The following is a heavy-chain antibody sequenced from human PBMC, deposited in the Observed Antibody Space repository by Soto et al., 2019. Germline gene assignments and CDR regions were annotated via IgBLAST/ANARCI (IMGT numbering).Heavy chain of an antibody. CDR3: ARLRLLYCSGVSCYVPLDY. J-gene: IGHJ4*02. D-gene: IGHD2-15*01. V-gene: IGHV3-74*01. CDR2: ISSDGNTT. Sequence: EVQLVESGGGLVQPGGSLRLSCAGSGFTFSKYWLHWVRQAPGRGPVWVSRISSDGNTTNHADSVKGRFNISRDNAKNPIYLEMDCLRDDDPAMYDCARLRLLYCSGVSCYVPLDYFAQGTLVAVSS. CDR1: GFTFSKYW.